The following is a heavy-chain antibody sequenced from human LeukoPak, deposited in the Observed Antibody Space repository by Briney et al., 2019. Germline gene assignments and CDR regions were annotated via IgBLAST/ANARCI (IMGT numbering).Heavy chain of an antibody. D-gene: IGHD6-13*01. CDR1: GCTFSSYD. CDR2: MNPNSGNT. CDR3: TRGLRREQQLLRAFDD. Sequence: ASGKVSCKASGCTFSSYDINWVRQATGQGLEWMGWMNPNSGNTGYAQKFQGRVSMTSNTSISTAYMELSSLRSGDTAVYYCTRGLRREQQLLRAFDDWGQGTLVTVSS. V-gene: IGHV1-8*01. J-gene: IGHJ4*02.